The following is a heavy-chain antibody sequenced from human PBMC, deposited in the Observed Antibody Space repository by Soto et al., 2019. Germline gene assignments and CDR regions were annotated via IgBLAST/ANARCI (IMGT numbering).Heavy chain of an antibody. Sequence: SETKSLTCTVSGGSISSYYWSWIRQPPGKGLEWIGYIYYSGSTNYNPSLKSRVTISVDTSKNQFSLKLSSVTAADTAVYCCARDYGTNILGYYFDYWGQGTLVTVSS. CDR2: IYYSGST. J-gene: IGHJ4*02. CDR3: ARDYGTNILGYYFDY. V-gene: IGHV4-59*01. CDR1: GGSISSYY. D-gene: IGHD1-26*01.